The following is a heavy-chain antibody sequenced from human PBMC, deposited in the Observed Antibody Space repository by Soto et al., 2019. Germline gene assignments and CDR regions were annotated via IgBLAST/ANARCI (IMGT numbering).Heavy chain of an antibody. CDR3: ARGGRYYYDSSGYYPPNWFDP. Sequence: PSETLSLTCTVSGGSISSGGYYWSWIRQHPGKGLEWIGYIYYSGSTYYNPSLKSRVTISVDTSKNQFSLKLSSVTAADTAVYYCARGGRYYYDSSGYYPPNWFDPWGQGTLVTVSS. D-gene: IGHD3-22*01. V-gene: IGHV4-31*03. J-gene: IGHJ5*02. CDR1: GGSISSGGYY. CDR2: IYYSGST.